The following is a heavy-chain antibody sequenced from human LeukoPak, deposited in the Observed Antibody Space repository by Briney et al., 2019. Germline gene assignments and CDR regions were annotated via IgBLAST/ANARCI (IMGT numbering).Heavy chain of an antibody. CDR3: ARNFGSGSYRYYYYGMDV. J-gene: IGHJ6*02. Sequence: PGGSLRLSCAASGFTFSSYAMSWVRQAPGKGLEWVSAISGSGGSTYYPGSVKGRFTISRENAKNSLYLQMNSLRAGDTAVYYCARNFGSGSYRYYYYGMDVWGQGTTVTVSS. CDR1: GFTFSSYA. CDR2: ISGSGGST. V-gene: IGHV3-23*01. D-gene: IGHD3-10*01.